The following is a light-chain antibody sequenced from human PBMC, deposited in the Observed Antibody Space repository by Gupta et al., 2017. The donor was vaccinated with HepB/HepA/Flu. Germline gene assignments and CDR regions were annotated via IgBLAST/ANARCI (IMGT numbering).Light chain of an antibody. V-gene: IGKV3-11*01. CDR3: QQLTTCPLA. J-gene: IGKJ4*01. Sequence: EIVSPQSPATLALSPGELATRSCSASQSISSYLAWYQQRPGQAPRLLIYAASNRATGIPPRFSGSRSGTHFTLTISTLEPEDFAVYYCQQLTTCPLAFGGGTKVE. CDR1: QSISSY. CDR2: AAS.